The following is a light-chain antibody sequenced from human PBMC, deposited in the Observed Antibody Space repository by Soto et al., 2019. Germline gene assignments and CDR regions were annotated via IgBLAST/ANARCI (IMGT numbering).Light chain of an antibody. Sequence: DIQMTQSPYSLSAAVGDRVTIACRASQNINTYMKWYQQKPGKAPKLLMFDAASLQSGVPSRFRGSGSRTDFTLTITSLQPEDFATYYCQQTSSAPFTFGPGTKVDIK. J-gene: IGKJ3*01. CDR2: DAA. V-gene: IGKV1-39*01. CDR1: QNINTY. CDR3: QQTSSAPFT.